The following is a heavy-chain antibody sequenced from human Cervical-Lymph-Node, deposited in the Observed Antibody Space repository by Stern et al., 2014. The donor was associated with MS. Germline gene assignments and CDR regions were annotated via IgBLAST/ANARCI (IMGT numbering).Heavy chain of an antibody. CDR3: ARRWRDTTAFDI. D-gene: IGHD4-23*01. V-gene: IGHV1-46*01. CDR1: GYTFTKDY. J-gene: IGHJ3*02. Sequence: QVQLVQSGAEVREPGAAVSLSCKTSGYTFTKDYIHWIRQAPGQGLEWMGASNPSGRYSNNEEKFQGRVTMTRDTSTNTVYMEMNSLRYEDTAVYYCARRWRDTTAFDIWGQGTRVTVSS. CDR2: SNPSGRYS.